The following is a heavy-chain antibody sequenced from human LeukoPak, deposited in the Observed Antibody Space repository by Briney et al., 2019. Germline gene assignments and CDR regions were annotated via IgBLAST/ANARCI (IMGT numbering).Heavy chain of an antibody. J-gene: IGHJ4*02. D-gene: IGHD3-9*01. CDR2: RTGSGDTT. CDR1: GFTFRPYA. V-gene: IGHV3-23*01. Sequence: PGGSLRLSCAASGFTFRPYAMSWVGPAPGQGLEWVSARTGSGDTTYYADSVKGRFTISRDNSKNALYVEMNTLRAEDTAVYYCVTWGDYDILTGYYVPDFWGQGTLVTVSS. CDR3: VTWGDYDILTGYYVPDF.